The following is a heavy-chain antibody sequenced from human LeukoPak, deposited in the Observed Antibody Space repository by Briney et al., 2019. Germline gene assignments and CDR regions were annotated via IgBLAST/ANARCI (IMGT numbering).Heavy chain of an antibody. CDR3: ARVPRNFAVQGLDI. CDR1: GFSVSSQA. J-gene: IGHJ3*02. V-gene: IGHV3-30-3*01. Sequence: GRSLRLSCVASGFSVSSQALHWVRQAPGKGLEWVAVISHDAGSQLYADSVRGRFTISKHSSNNTVYLQMNDLRPEDTAVYYCARVPRNFAVQGLDIWGQGTMVTVSS. CDR2: ISHDAGSQ. D-gene: IGHD1-14*01.